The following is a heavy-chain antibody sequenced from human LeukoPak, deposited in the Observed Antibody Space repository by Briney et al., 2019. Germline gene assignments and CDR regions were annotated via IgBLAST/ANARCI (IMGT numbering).Heavy chain of an antibody. CDR1: GYTFTSYD. V-gene: IGHV1-8*01. J-gene: IGHJ6*03. CDR3: ARGSNTYYDFWSGYYTGWYYYYYMDV. D-gene: IGHD3-3*01. Sequence: GASVKVSCKASGYTFTSYDINWVRQATGQGLEWMGWMNPNSGNTGYAQKFQGRVTMTRNTSISTAYMELSSLRSEDTAVYYCARGSNTYYDFWSGYYTGWYYYYYMDVWGKGTTVTVSS. CDR2: MNPNSGNT.